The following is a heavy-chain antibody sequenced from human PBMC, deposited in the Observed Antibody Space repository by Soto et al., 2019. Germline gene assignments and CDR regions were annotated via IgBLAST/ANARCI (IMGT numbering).Heavy chain of an antibody. D-gene: IGHD6-13*01. CDR1: CYIFINYY. V-gene: IGHV1-46*04. CDR2: FNPMSGST. CDR3: ARDLAAADY. J-gene: IGHJ4*02. Sequence: QVQLVQSGAEVKKPGASVQISCKTSCYIFINYYIHCVRQAPGQGLEWVALFNPMSGSTNYAQKLQGRVTLTRDTSTSTVYMDLSSRISEDTAVYYCARDLAAADYWGQGTLVTVSS.